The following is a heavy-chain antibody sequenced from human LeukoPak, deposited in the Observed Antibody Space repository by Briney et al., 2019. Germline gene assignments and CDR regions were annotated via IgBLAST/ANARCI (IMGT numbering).Heavy chain of an antibody. CDR3: ARGVRWGSSSWYGRYYYYYMDV. CDR2: IGTAGDT. V-gene: IGHV3-13*01. J-gene: IGHJ6*03. D-gene: IGHD6-13*01. CDR1: GFTFSSYD. Sequence: GGSLRLSCAASGFTFSSYDMHWVRQATGKGLEWVSAIGTAGDTYYQGSVKGRFTISRENAKNSLYLQMNSLRAGDTAVYYCARGVRWGSSSWYGRYYYYYMDVWGKGTTVTVSS.